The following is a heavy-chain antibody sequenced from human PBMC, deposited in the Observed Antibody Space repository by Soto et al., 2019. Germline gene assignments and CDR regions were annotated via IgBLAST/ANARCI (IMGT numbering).Heavy chain of an antibody. CDR3: ASRDPGTSVDY. Sequence: SETLSLTCAVSGGSFTSKNWWTCVRQPPGQGLEWIGEIYRTGSTNYNPSLKSRVTISLDKSENQFSLKVTSLTAADTAVYYCASRDPGTSVDYWGQGTLVTVSS. CDR1: GGSFTSKNW. V-gene: IGHV4-4*02. CDR2: IYRTGST. D-gene: IGHD1-7*01. J-gene: IGHJ4*02.